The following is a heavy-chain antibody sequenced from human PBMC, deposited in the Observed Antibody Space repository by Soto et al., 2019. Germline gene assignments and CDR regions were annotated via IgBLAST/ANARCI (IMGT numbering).Heavy chain of an antibody. Sequence: GGSLRLSCAASGYTFSSYAMSWVRQAPGKGLEWVSAISGSGGSTYYADSVKGRFTISRDNSKNTLYLQMNSLRAEDTAVYYCAKTSVTVIVEAYAYCRHGTLLTFSS. D-gene: IGHD1-26*01. CDR3: AKTSVTVIVEAYAY. CDR2: ISGSGGST. J-gene: IGHJ4*01. CDR1: GYTFSSYA. V-gene: IGHV3-23*01.